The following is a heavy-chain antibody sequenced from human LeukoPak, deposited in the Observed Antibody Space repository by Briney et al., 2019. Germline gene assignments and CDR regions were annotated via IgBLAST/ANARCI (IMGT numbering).Heavy chain of an antibody. CDR3: ASHQLFRRG. CDR1: GDSDSSNSAA. Sequence: SRTLSLTCVISGDSDSSNSAAWNWIRQSPSRGLEWLGRTYYRSKWYNDYAVSVRSRITINQDTSKNQFSLQLNSVTPEDTAVYYCASHQLFRRGWGQGTMVTVSS. CDR2: TYYRSKWYN. V-gene: IGHV6-1*01. D-gene: IGHD1-1*01. J-gene: IGHJ3*01.